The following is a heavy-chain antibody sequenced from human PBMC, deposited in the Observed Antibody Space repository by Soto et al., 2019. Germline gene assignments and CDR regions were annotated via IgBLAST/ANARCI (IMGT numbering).Heavy chain of an antibody. CDR2: FDPEDGET. J-gene: IGHJ5*02. V-gene: IGHV1-24*01. CDR1: GYTLPTYH. D-gene: IGHD2-2*01. CDR3: ASGRGYCSSTSCQGFDP. Sequence: ASVEVSFKASGYTLPTYHLHWVRQAPGKGLEWMGGFDPEDGETIYAQKFQGRVTMTEDTSTDTAYMELSSLRSEDTAVYYCASGRGYCSSTSCQGFDPWGQGTLVTVSS.